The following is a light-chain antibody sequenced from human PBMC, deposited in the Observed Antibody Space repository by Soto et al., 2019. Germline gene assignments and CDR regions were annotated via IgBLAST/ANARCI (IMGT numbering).Light chain of an antibody. CDR1: QGIRFY. V-gene: IGKV1-27*01. CDR2: TAS. CDR3: QKYDSAPLT. Sequence: DIQMTQSPSFLSASVGDRVTITCRASQGIRFYLAWYRQRPGKVPKLLIYTASTLQSGVPSRFSGSGSGTDFTLTISSLQPEDVATYYCQKYDSAPLTFGGGTKVDIK. J-gene: IGKJ4*01.